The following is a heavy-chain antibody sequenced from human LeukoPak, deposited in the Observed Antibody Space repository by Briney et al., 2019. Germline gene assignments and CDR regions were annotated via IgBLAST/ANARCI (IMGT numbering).Heavy chain of an antibody. D-gene: IGHD2-8*01. V-gene: IGHV7-4-1*02. J-gene: IGHJ6*02. CDR3: ARWAPGVYYYYGMDV. CDR1: GYTFTSYA. CDR2: INTNTGNP. Sequence: ASVKVSCKASGYTFTSYAMNWVRQAPGQGLEWMGWINTNTGNPTYAQGFTGRFVFSLDTSVSTAYLQISSLKAEDTAVYYCARWAPGVYYYYGMDVWGQGTTVTVSS.